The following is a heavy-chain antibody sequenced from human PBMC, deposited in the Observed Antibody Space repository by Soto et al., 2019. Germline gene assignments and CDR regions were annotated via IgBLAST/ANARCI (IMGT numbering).Heavy chain of an antibody. D-gene: IGHD2-2*02. CDR3: AKDQGGYMVSGMDV. V-gene: IGHV1-2*02. CDR1: GYTFTDYY. Sequence: QVQLVQSRAEVKKPGASVNVSCKASGYTFTDYYIYWLRQAPGHGLEWMGWINPNSGATNYAHNLQCRVTMTRATSIRAAYMALRRLSSDDAAGYYCAKDQGGYMVSGMDVWGQGNTVTVPS. CDR2: INPNSGAT. J-gene: IGHJ6*02.